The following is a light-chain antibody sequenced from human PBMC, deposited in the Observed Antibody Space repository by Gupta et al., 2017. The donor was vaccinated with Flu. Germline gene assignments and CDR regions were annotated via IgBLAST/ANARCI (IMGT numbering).Light chain of an antibody. V-gene: IGLV2-11*01. J-gene: IGLJ1*01. CDR3: CSYAVTFYV. Sequence: SWYKHHPGKTPSVIIYDVSERPSGVTHRFSCSKSGNTASPITFGRQAEDEDDDYCCSYAVTFYVFGAGTELTVL. CDR2: DVS.